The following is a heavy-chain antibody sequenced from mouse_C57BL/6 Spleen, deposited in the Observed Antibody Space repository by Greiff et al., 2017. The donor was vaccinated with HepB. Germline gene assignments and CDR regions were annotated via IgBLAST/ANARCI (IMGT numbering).Heavy chain of an antibody. J-gene: IGHJ3*01. D-gene: IGHD4-1*01. CDR3: ARSWELGPFAY. V-gene: IGHV1-81*01. Sequence: VHLVESGAELARPGASVKLSCKASGYTFTSYGISWVKQRTGQGLEWIGEIYPRSGNTYYNEKFKGKATLTADKSSSTAYMELRSLTSEDSAVYFCARSWELGPFAYWGQGTLVTVSA. CDR2: IYPRSGNT. CDR1: GYTFTSYG.